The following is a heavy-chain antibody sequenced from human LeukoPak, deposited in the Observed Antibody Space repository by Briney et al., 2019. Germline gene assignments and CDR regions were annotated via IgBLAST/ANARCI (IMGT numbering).Heavy chain of an antibody. D-gene: IGHD3-10*01. V-gene: IGHV3-11*04. CDR1: GFTFSDYY. CDR2: ISSSGSTI. CDR3: ARGLLLWFGELSDFDY. Sequence: GGSLRLSCAASGFTFSDYYMSWIRQAPGKGLEWVSYISSSGSTIYYADSVKGRFTISRDNAKNSLYLQMNSLRAEDTAVYYCARGLLLWFGELSDFDYWGQGTLVTVSS. J-gene: IGHJ4*02.